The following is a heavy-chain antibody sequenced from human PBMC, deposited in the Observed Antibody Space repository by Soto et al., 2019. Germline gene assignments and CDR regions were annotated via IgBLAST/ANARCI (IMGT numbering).Heavy chain of an antibody. V-gene: IGHV1-69*02. J-gene: IGHJ4*02. CDR1: GDTFSFYS. Sequence: QVQLVQSGAEVQKPGSSVKVSCKASGDTFSFYSINWVRQAPGLGLDCMGRINPILSVSNYAQKFQGRVTITADKSTSTAYMELSSLRSEDTAMYYCATNYGSGYRAFDYWGQGALVTVSS. CDR2: INPILSVS. CDR3: ATNYGSGYRAFDY. D-gene: IGHD3-10*01.